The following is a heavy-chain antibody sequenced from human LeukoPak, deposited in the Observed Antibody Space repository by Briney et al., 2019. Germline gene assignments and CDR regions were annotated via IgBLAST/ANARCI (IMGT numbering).Heavy chain of an antibody. CDR1: CPSISSSSNY. CDR3: ASSARGVLMLYALPG. V-gene: IGHV4-39*01. J-gene: IGHJ4*02. Sequence: SETLSLTCTVSCPSISSSSNYWGWTRQPPGKGLEWIGSIYYSGSTYYNPSLKSRVTISVATSKNQFSLKLSSVTAADTAVYHCASSARGVLMLYALPGWGQGTLVTVSS. D-gene: IGHD2-8*01. CDR2: IYYSGST.